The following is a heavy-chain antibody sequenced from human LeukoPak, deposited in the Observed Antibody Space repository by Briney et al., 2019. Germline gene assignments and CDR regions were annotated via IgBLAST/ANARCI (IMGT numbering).Heavy chain of an antibody. CDR3: AREPPAATGFDY. CDR1: GGSISSYY. D-gene: IGHD2-2*01. Sequence: SETLSLTCTVSGGSISSYYWSWIRQSPGKGLEWIGYIYYSGSTNYNPSLKSRVTISVDTSKNQFSLNLNSVTAADTAVYYCAREPPAATGFDYWGQGTLVTVSS. CDR2: IYYSGST. J-gene: IGHJ4*02. V-gene: IGHV4-59*01.